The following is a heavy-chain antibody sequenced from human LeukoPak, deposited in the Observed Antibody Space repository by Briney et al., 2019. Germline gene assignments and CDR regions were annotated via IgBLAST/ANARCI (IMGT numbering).Heavy chain of an antibody. J-gene: IGHJ4*02. V-gene: IGHV5-51*01. CDR1: GYSFTSYW. CDR3: ARGGRTARTRYYFDY. CDR2: IHPGDSDT. Sequence: GESLKISCKGSGYSFTSYWIGWVRQMPGKGLEWMGIIHPGDSDTRYSPSFQGQVTISADKSISTAYLQWSSLKASDTAMYYCARGGRTARTRYYFDYWGQGTLVTVSS. D-gene: IGHD6-6*01.